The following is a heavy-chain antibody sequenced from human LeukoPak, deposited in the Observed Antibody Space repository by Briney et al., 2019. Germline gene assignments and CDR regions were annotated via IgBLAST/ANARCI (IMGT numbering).Heavy chain of an antibody. D-gene: IGHD3-16*02. Sequence: GESLKISCKGSGYSFTSYWIGWVRQMPGKGLEWMGIIYPGDSDTRYSPSFQGQVTISADKSISTAYLQWSSLKASDTAMYYCARQYYDYVWGSYRLDHWGQGTLVTVSS. J-gene: IGHJ4*02. CDR2: IYPGDSDT. CDR3: ARQYYDYVWGSYRLDH. V-gene: IGHV5-51*01. CDR1: GYSFTSYW.